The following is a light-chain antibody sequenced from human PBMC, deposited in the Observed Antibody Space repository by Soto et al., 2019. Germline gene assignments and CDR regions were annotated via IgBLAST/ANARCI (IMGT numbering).Light chain of an antibody. J-gene: IGKJ4*01. Sequence: EIVLTQSPATLSLSLGERATLSCRASQSVSSHLAWYQQKPGQAPRLLIYDASNRATGIPARFSGSGSGTDFTLTISSLEPEDFAVYYCQQRSNWPFTFGGGTKVEIK. V-gene: IGKV3-11*01. CDR2: DAS. CDR1: QSVSSH. CDR3: QQRSNWPFT.